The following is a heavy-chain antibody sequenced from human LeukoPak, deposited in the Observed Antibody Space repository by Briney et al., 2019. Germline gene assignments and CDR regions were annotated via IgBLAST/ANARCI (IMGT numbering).Heavy chain of an antibody. J-gene: IGHJ4*02. CDR2: IKQDGSEK. CDR3: ARDGEQWLVDLFDY. CDR1: GFTFSSYW. Sequence: GPLRLSCAASGFTFSSYWMSWVRQAPGKGLEWVANIKQDGSEKYYVDSVKGRFTISRDNAKNSLYLQMNSLRAEDTAVYYCARDGEQWLVDLFDYWGQGTLVTVSS. V-gene: IGHV3-7*01. D-gene: IGHD6-19*01.